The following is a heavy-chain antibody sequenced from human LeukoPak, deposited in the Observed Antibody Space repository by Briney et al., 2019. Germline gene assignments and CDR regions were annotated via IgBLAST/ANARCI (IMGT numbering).Heavy chain of an antibody. J-gene: IGHJ4*01. D-gene: IGHD3-16*02. CDR2: IYYSGST. Sequence: SETLSLTCTVSGGSISSYYWSWIRQPPGKGLEWIGYIYYSGSTNYDPSLKSRVTISVDTSKNQFSLKLRSVTAADTAVYYCARSNSNHYDYVWGSYRPLFDYWXXXTRVTVSS. CDR1: GGSISSYY. CDR3: ARSNSNHYDYVWGSYRPLFDY. V-gene: IGHV4-59*01.